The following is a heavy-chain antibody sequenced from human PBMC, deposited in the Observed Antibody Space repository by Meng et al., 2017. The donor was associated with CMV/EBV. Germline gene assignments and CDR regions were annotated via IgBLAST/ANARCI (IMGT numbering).Heavy chain of an antibody. D-gene: IGHD2-2*01. Sequence: SLTCAVYGGSFSGYYWSWIRQPPGKGLEWIGEINHSGSTNYNPSLKSRVTISVDTSKNQFSLKLSSVTAADTAVYYCARGRQRKFDPWGQGTLVTVSS. CDR2: INHSGST. CDR1: GGSFSGYY. J-gene: IGHJ5*02. V-gene: IGHV4-34*01. CDR3: ARGRQRKFDP.